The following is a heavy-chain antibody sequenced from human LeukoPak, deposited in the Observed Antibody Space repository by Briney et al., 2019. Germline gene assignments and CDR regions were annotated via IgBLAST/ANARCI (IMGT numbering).Heavy chain of an antibody. Sequence: GASVKVSCKASGYTFNSYDINWVRQATGQGLEWMGWMNPNSGNTGYAQKFQGRVTMTRNTYISTAYMELSSLRSEDTAVYYCAIFYVEVGTAPTEADYWGQGTLVTVPS. CDR3: AIFYVEVGTAPTEADY. J-gene: IGHJ4*02. D-gene: IGHD2-21*02. V-gene: IGHV1-8*01. CDR2: MNPNSGNT. CDR1: GYTFNSYD.